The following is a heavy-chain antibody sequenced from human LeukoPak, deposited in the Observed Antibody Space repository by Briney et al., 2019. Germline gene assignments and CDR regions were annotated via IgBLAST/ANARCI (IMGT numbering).Heavy chain of an antibody. CDR1: GFTFSSYG. V-gene: IGHV3-30*18. CDR2: ISYDGSNK. CDR3: AKGRDSRDFDY. J-gene: IGHJ4*02. Sequence: GGSLRLSCAASGFTFSSYGMHWVRQAPGKGLEWGAVISYDGSNKYYADSVKGRFTISRDNSKDTLYLQMNSLRAEDTAVYYCAKGRDSRDFDYWGQGTLVTVSS. D-gene: IGHD6-13*01.